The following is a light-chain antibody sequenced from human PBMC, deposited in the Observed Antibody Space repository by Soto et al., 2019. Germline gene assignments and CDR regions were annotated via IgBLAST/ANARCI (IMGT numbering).Light chain of an antibody. CDR1: NSNIGGGYD. CDR2: GNN. Sequence: QSVLTQPPSVSGAPGQRVTISCTGNNSNIGGGYDVHWYQQLPGTAPKLLIYGNNNRPSGVPDRFSGSKSCASASLAITGLQSEDEADYYCHSYDSRLSGSVFGGGTKVTVL. V-gene: IGLV1-40*01. CDR3: HSYDSRLSGSV. J-gene: IGLJ2*01.